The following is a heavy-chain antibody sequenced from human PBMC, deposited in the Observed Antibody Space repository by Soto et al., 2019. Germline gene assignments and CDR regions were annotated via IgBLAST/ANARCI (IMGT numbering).Heavy chain of an antibody. V-gene: IGHV3-7*01. CDR3: ARDRATYFDY. D-gene: IGHD1-26*01. CDR2: IKQDGSEK. Sequence: PGESLKISCAASGFTFSSYWMSWVRQAPGKGLEWVANIKQDGSEKYYVDSVKGRFTISRDNAKNSLYLQTNSLRAEDTAVYYCARDRATYFDYWGQGTLVTVSS. J-gene: IGHJ4*02. CDR1: GFTFSSYW.